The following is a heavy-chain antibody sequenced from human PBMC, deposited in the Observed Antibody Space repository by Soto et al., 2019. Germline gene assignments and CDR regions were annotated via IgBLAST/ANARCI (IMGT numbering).Heavy chain of an antibody. CDR2: MNPNTGGA. J-gene: IGHJ4*02. CDR3: ANWVEGSSLYFDY. Sequence: ASVKVSCKASGYTFADFYIHWVRQAPGQGFEWMGWMNPNTGGASYAQKFLGRVAMTRDTSISTAYMELTRLSSNDTAVYYCANWVEGSSLYFDYWGQGTLVTVSS. V-gene: IGHV1-2*02. CDR1: GYTFADFY. D-gene: IGHD6-13*01.